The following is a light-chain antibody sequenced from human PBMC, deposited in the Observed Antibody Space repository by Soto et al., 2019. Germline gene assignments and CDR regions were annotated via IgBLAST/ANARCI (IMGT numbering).Light chain of an antibody. J-gene: IGLJ1*01. CDR2: DVS. CDR1: SSDVGGYNY. CDR3: SSYTSSSTYV. V-gene: IGLV2-14*01. Sequence: QSVLTQPAPVSGSPGQSITISCTGTSSDVGGYNYVSWYQQRPGEAPKLIIYDVSNRPSGVSNRFSGSKSGNTASLTISGLQAEDEADYYCSSYTSSSTYVFGSGTKVNVL.